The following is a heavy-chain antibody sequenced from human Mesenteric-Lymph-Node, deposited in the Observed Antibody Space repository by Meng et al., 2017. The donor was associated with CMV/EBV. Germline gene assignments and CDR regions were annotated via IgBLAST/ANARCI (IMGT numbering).Heavy chain of an antibody. Sequence: TFSSYAISWVRQAPGEGLEWMGWINTNTGNPTYAQGFTGRFVFSLDTSVSTAYLQISSLKAEDTAVYYCARDEGDIIYSSSYYNYWGQGTLVTVSS. D-gene: IGHD6-13*01. CDR1: TFSSYA. CDR3: ARDEGDIIYSSSYYNY. V-gene: IGHV7-4-1*02. CDR2: INTNTGNP. J-gene: IGHJ4*02.